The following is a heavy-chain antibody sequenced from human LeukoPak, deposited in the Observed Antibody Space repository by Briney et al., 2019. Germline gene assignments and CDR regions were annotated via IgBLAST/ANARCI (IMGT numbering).Heavy chain of an antibody. V-gene: IGHV4-39*01. CDR1: GGSISSSSHY. CDR3: ARGVYGDYAIDY. CDR2: IYYSGST. D-gene: IGHD4-17*01. J-gene: IGHJ4*02. Sequence: SETLSLTCTVSGGSISSSSHYWGWIRQPPGKGLEWIGSIYYSGSTYYNPSLKSRVTISVDTSKNQFSLKLSSVTAADTAVYYCARGVYGDYAIDYWGQGTLVTVSS.